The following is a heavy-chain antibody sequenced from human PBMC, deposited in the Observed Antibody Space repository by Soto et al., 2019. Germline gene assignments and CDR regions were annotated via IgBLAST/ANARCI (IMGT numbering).Heavy chain of an antibody. CDR3: AHSSRDGYVQLAFFDY. CDR2: ISPSGGST. Sequence: GASVKVSCKASGYTFTNYYIHWVRQAPGQGLEWMGVISPSGGSTSYAQKFQGRITMTRDTSTSTVDMEVTNMDPVDTATYYCAHSSRDGYVQLAFFDYWGQGALVTVSS. V-gene: IGHV1-46*01. CDR1: GYTFTNYY. J-gene: IGHJ4*02. D-gene: IGHD5-12*01.